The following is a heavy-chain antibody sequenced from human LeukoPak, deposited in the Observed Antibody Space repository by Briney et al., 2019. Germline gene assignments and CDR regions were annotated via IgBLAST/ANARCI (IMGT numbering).Heavy chain of an antibody. CDR1: GGSMSPYH. CDR2: IYYSGST. V-gene: IGHV4-59*12. J-gene: IGHJ4*02. D-gene: IGHD6-13*01. CDR3: ARDSVAAADY. Sequence: ASETLSLTCTVSGGSMSPYHWGWIRQPPGKGLEWTGYIYYSGSTNYNPSLESRVTISVDTSKNQFSLKLSSVTAADTAVYYCARDSVAAADYWGQGTLVTVSS.